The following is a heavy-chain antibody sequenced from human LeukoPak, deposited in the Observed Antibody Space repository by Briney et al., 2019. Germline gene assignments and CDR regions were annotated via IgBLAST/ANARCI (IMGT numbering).Heavy chain of an antibody. J-gene: IGHJ4*02. D-gene: IGHD4-11*01. CDR3: AKGIPVTPREYYFDY. V-gene: IGHV3-53*01. CDR1: GFTVSSNY. CDR2: IYSGGST. Sequence: PGGSLRLSCAASGFTVSSNYMSWVRQAPGKGLEWVSVIYSGGSTYYADSVEGRFTISRDNSKNTLYLQMNSLRAEDTAVYYCAKGIPVTPREYYFDYWGQGTLVTVSS.